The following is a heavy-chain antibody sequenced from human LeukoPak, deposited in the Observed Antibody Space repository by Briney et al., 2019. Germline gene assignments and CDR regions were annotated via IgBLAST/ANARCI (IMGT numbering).Heavy chain of an antibody. Sequence: GGSLRLSCVASRITFGHRAMNWVRQAPGKGLEWVSSIFDSGAPSYYSDSVKGRFTISRDNSRDTFYLQMENLRAEDSATYYCTKAVGGGRDAYDVWGQGTRVIVSS. CDR1: RITFGHRA. V-gene: IGHV3-23*01. CDR2: IFDSGAPS. J-gene: IGHJ3*01. D-gene: IGHD3-16*01. CDR3: TKAVGGGRDAYDV.